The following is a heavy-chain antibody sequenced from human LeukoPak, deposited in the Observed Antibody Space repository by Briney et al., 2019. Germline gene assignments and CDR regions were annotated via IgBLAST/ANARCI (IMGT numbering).Heavy chain of an antibody. J-gene: IGHJ4*02. Sequence: PSQTLSLTCTVSGGSVSRGYYYWSWIRQPAGERLEWIGRIYTDGSTYYNPSLKSRVTISLDTSKNHFSLKLTSVTAADTAVYYCAREAVSGPFHNWGQGTLVTVSS. CDR3: AREAVSGPFHN. D-gene: IGHD6-19*01. CDR1: GGSVSRGYYY. V-gene: IGHV4-61*02. CDR2: IYTDGST.